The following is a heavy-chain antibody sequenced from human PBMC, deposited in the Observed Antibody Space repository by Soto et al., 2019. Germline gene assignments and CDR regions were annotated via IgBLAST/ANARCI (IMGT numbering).Heavy chain of an antibody. CDR1: GFIFRNAW. CDR3: TSEKGWRQSPLDS. J-gene: IGHJ5*01. D-gene: IGHD4-4*01. CDR2: IKSKSSGGTT. Sequence: GGSLRLSCAASGFIFRNAWMSWVRQAPGKGLEWVGRIKSKSSGGTTDYAAPVEGRVTITRDDSKNILYLQMSSLTIEDTAVYFCTSEKGWRQSPLDSWGQGALVTVSS. V-gene: IGHV3-15*01.